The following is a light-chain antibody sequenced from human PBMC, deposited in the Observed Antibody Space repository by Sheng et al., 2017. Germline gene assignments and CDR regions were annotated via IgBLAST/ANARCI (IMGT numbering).Light chain of an antibody. J-gene: IGLJ1*01. CDR3: TSYTTRNTYV. CDR2: EVT. Sequence: QSALTQPPSVSGSPGQSVTISCTGTNSDIGSYNRVSWYQQAPGTAPKLLIYEVTNRPSGVPDRFSGSRSGNTASLAISGLQPEDEAEYYCTSYTTRNTYVFGTGTKVAV. CDR1: NSDIGSYNR. V-gene: IGLV2-18*02.